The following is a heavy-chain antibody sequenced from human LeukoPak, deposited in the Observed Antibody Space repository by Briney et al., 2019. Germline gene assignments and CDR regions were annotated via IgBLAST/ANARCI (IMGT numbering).Heavy chain of an antibody. J-gene: IGHJ4*02. Sequence: WVXXPPGXXXXXXGYXFFSGSTNYNPSLKSRVTISVDTSKNQFSLKLSSVTAADTAVYYCARARPDSSGYYYELPFDYWGQGTLVTVSS. D-gene: IGHD3-22*01. CDR2: XFFSGST. V-gene: IGHV4-59*01. CDR3: ARARPDSSGYYYELPFDY.